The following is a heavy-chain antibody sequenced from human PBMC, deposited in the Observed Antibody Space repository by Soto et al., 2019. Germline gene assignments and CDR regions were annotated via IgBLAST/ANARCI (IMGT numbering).Heavy chain of an antibody. V-gene: IGHV3-48*01. CDR3: ARDDSAPHVDTPMVMGDY. D-gene: IGHD5-18*01. J-gene: IGHJ4*02. Sequence: PGGSLRLSCAASGFTFTSYNMNWVRQAPGKGLEWVSYISSSSTTIYYADSVKGRFSISRDNAKNSLFLQMNSLRAEDTAVYYCARDDSAPHVDTPMVMGDYWGQGTLVTVSS. CDR2: ISSSSTTI. CDR1: GFTFTSYN.